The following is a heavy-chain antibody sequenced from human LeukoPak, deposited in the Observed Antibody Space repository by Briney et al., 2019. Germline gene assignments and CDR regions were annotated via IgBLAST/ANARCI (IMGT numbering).Heavy chain of an antibody. J-gene: IGHJ5*02. CDR1: GGSINGNY. CDR2: IYDDGTT. CDR3: ARVFRVAVTANWFDL. D-gene: IGHD2-21*02. V-gene: IGHV4-59*01. Sequence: SETLSLTYSVSGGSINGNYWTWIPQPPGKGLEWIGYIYDDGTTNYNPSLESRLTMSIDRSASHFSLTLRSVTAADTAVYYCARVFRVAVTANWFDLWGQGTLVAASA.